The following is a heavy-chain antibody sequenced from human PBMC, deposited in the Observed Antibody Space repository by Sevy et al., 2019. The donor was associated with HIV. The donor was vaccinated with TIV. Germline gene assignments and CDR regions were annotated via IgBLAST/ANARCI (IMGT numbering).Heavy chain of an antibody. D-gene: IGHD3-10*01. J-gene: IGHJ3*02. V-gene: IGHV3-23*01. Sequence: GGSLRLSCAASGFTFRNYVMNWVRQPPGKGLEWVSVISDGGGTTYYAVSVKGRFTISRDDSKSTRYLQMNSLRVEDTAVYFCAKRVAGALAALDIWGQRTMVTVSS. CDR2: ISDGGGTT. CDR3: AKRVAGALAALDI. CDR1: GFTFRNYV.